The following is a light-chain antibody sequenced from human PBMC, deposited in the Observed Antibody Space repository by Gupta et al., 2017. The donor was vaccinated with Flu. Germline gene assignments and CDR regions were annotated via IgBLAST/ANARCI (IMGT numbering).Light chain of an antibody. V-gene: IGLV3-1*01. CDR1: KLGDKY. J-gene: IGLJ3*02. Sequence: SPGQTASITCSGDKLGDKYTYGYQQKPGQSPVLVIYKDNKRAAGSPERFSASNSGNTATLTISGTQALDEGDYYCQAWDSNGVVFGGGTKLTVL. CDR3: QAWDSNGVV. CDR2: KDN.